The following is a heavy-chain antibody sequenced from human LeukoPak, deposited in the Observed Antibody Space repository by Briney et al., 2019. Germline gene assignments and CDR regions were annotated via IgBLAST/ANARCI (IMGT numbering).Heavy chain of an antibody. J-gene: IGHJ5*02. Sequence: SETLSLTCAVYGGSFSDYYWSWLRQPPGKGLEWIGEINHSGSTNYNPSLTSRVTISVDTSKNQFSLKLSSVTAADTAVYYCARVGYYGSGSYPNWFDPWGQGTLVTVSS. CDR1: GGSFSDYY. V-gene: IGHV4-34*01. CDR3: ARVGYYGSGSYPNWFDP. D-gene: IGHD3-10*01. CDR2: INHSGST.